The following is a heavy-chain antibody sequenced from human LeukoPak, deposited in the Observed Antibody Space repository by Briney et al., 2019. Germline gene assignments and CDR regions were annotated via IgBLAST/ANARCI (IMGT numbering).Heavy chain of an antibody. CDR3: VRDGQLWLLGRGGEVDY. D-gene: IGHD5-18*01. CDR1: GYTFTSYG. V-gene: IGHV1-18*01. Sequence: ASVKVSCKASGYTFTSYGISWVRQAPGQGLEWMGWISAYNGNTNYAQKLQGRVTMTTDTSTSTAYMELRSLRSDDTAVYYCVRDGQLWLLGRGGEVDYWGQGTLVTVSS. CDR2: ISAYNGNT. J-gene: IGHJ4*02.